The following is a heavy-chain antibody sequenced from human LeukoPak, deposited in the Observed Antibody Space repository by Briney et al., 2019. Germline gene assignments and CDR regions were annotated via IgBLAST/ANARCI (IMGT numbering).Heavy chain of an antibody. CDR1: GYSISSGYY. Sequence: PSETLSLTCTVSGYSISSGYYWGWIRQPPGKGLEWIGSIYHSGSTYYNPSLKSRVTISVDTSKNQFSLKLSSVTAADTAVYYCARDSLGYSSSWPFDYWGQGTLVTVSS. CDR2: IYHSGST. CDR3: ARDSLGYSSSWPFDY. D-gene: IGHD6-13*01. J-gene: IGHJ4*02. V-gene: IGHV4-38-2*02.